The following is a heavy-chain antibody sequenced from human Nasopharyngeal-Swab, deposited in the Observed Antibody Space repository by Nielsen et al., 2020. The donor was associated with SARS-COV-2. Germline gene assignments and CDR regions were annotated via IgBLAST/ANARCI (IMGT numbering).Heavy chain of an antibody. CDR1: GFSFSDYH. J-gene: IGHJ3*01. CDR2: IRSKANSHTT. CDR3: DRGRDSFNL. V-gene: IGHV3-72*01. Sequence: GESLKISCAASGFSFSDYHMDWVRQAPGKGLEWVGRIRSKANSHTTESAASVKGRFIVSRDDSTNSLYLQMKSLETEDTAVYYCDRGRDSFNLWGQGTRVTVSS.